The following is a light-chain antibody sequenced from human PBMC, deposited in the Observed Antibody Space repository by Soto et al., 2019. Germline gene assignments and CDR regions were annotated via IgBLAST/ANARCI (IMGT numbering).Light chain of an antibody. CDR1: SSDVGGYNY. Sequence: QSALTQPRSVSGSPGQSVTISCTGTSSDVGGYNYVSWYQQHPGKAPKVMIYDVSERPSGVPDRFSGSKSGNTASLTISGLQAEDEAEYYCCSYAGSPTYVLGTGTKLTVL. CDR3: CSYAGSPTYV. V-gene: IGLV2-11*01. J-gene: IGLJ1*01. CDR2: DVS.